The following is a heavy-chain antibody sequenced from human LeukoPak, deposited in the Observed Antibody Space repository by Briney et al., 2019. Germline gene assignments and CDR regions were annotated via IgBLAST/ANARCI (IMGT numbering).Heavy chain of an antibody. V-gene: IGHV1-69*04. D-gene: IGHD1-26*01. CDR1: GGTFSSYA. J-gene: IGHJ4*02. Sequence: SVTVSCKASGGTFSSYAISWVRQALGQGLEWMGRIIPILGIANYAQKFQGRVTITADKSTSTAYMELSSLRSEDTAVYYCALIVGANYYFDYWGQGTLVTVSS. CDR2: IIPILGIA. CDR3: ALIVGANYYFDY.